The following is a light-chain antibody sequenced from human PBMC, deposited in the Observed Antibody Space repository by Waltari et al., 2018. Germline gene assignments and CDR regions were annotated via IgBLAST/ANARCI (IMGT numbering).Light chain of an antibody. CDR1: QSISRW. Sequence: DIQMTQSPSTLSAFVGDRVTITCRASQSISRWLDWYQQKPGKAPKLLIYDASNLRSGVPSRFSGSGSGTEFTLTISCLQPDDFATYYCQQYSHYWTFGQGTKVEV. J-gene: IGKJ1*01. CDR2: DAS. CDR3: QQYSHYWT. V-gene: IGKV1-5*01.